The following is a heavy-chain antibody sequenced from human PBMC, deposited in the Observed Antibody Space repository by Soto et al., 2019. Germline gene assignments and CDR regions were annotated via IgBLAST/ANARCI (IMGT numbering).Heavy chain of an antibody. V-gene: IGHV4-59*08. D-gene: IGHD4-17*01. J-gene: IGHJ4*02. CDR1: GGSISSYY. CDR3: ARLVTTVTNRSFDY. Sequence: SETLSLTCTVSGGSISSYYWSWIRQPPGKGLEWIGYIYYSGSTNYNPSLKSRVTISVDTSKNQFSLKLSSVTAADTAVYYCARLVTTVTNRSFDYWGQGTLVTVSS. CDR2: IYYSGST.